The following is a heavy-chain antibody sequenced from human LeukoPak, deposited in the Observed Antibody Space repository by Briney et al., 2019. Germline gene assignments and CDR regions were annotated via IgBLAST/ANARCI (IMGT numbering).Heavy chain of an antibody. Sequence: PSETLSLTCTVSGGSISSYYWSWIRQPAGKGLEWIGRIYTSGSTNYNPSLKSRVTISVDKSKNQFSLKLSSVTAADTAVYYCAREREIYDSSGSKYYFDYWGQGTLVTVSS. CDR1: GGSISSYY. CDR2: IYTSGST. D-gene: IGHD3-22*01. J-gene: IGHJ4*02. V-gene: IGHV4-4*07. CDR3: AREREIYDSSGSKYYFDY.